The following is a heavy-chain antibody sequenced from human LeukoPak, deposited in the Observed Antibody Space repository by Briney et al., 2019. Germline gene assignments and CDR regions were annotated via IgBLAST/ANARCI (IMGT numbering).Heavy chain of an antibody. V-gene: IGHV3-74*01. CDR1: GFTFSSYW. D-gene: IGHD6-19*01. CDR2: INSDGSST. J-gene: IGHJ4*02. CDR3: AKADSSGWFLSPDY. Sequence: GGSLRLSCAASGFTFSSYWMHWVRQAPGKGLVWVSRINSDGSSTSYADSVKGRFTISRDNAKNTLYLQMNSLRAEDTAVYYCAKADSSGWFLSPDYWGQGTLVTVSS.